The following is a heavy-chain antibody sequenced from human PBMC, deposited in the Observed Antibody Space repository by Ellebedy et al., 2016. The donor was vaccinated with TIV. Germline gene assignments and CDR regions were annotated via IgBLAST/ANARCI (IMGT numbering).Heavy chain of an antibody. D-gene: IGHD6-6*01. CDR1: SGSFNDFY. CDR2: INHGGST. CDR3: ARAQYSSSSFDY. V-gene: IGHV4-34*01. J-gene: IGHJ4*02. Sequence: GSLRLXXAVYSGSFNDFYWSWIRQSPGKGLEWIGEINHGGSTNYNSSLKSRVTISVDTSKNQFSLRLSSVTAADTAVYYCARAQYSSSSFDYWGQGTLVTVSS.